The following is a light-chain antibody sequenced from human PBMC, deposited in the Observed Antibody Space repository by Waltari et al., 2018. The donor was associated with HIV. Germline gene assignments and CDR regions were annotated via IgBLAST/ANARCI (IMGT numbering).Light chain of an antibody. CDR2: STH. J-gene: IGLJ3*02. V-gene: IGLV1-44*01. CDR3: ATWDDSLNGHV. Sequence: QSVLTQPPSASGTPGQRVTISCSGTSSTIGSHTLDWYQQLPGAAPQHRIDSTHQRPSGVPDRVSGSKSGTSASLAISGLQSEDEADYFCATWDDSLNGHVFGGGTKLTV. CDR1: SSTIGSHT.